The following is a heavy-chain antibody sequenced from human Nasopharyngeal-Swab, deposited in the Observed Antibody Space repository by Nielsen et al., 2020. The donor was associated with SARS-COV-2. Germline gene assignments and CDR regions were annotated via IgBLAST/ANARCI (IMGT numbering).Heavy chain of an antibody. CDR2: IYYSGST. V-gene: IGHV4-31*03. CDR3: ARAPDYGDYVWSFDY. Sequence: SETLSLTCIVSGGSISSGGYYWSWIRQHPGKGLEYIGYIYYSGSTYYNPSLKSRLTISVDTSKNQFSLKLRSVTAADTAVYYCARAPDYGDYVWSFDYWGRGTLVTVSS. D-gene: IGHD4-17*01. J-gene: IGHJ4*02. CDR1: GGSISSGGYY.